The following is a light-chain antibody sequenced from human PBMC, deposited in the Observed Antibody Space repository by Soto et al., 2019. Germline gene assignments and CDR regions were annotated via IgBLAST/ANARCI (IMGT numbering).Light chain of an antibody. CDR3: STYTSINNLV. V-gene: IGLV2-14*01. Sequence: QSALTQPASVSGSPGQSITISCTGSTSDLGNYVSWYQQHPGAVPKLIIYSVSNRPSGVSDRFSGSKSANTASLTISGLQAEDEAVYYCSTYTSINNLVFGGGTKVTVL. CDR2: SVS. J-gene: IGLJ2*01. CDR1: TSDLGNY.